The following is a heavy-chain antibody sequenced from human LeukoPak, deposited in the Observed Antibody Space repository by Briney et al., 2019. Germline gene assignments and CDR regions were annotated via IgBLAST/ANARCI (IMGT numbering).Heavy chain of an antibody. CDR2: MNPNSGNT. V-gene: IGHV1-8*01. Sequence: ASVKVSCKASGYTFTSYDINWVRQATGQGLEWMGWMNPNSGNTGYAQKFQGRVTMTRNTSISTAYMELSSLRSEDTAVYYCARSKIAARLFGKRYYCYGMDVWGQGTTVTVSS. CDR3: ARSKIAARLFGKRYYCYGMDV. D-gene: IGHD6-6*01. CDR1: GYTFTSYD. J-gene: IGHJ6*02.